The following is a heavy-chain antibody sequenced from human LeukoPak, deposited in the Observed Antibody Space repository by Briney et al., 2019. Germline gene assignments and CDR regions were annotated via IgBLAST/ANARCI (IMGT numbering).Heavy chain of an antibody. Sequence: PSETLSLTCTVSGGSISSSSYYWGWIRQPPGKGLEWIGSIYYSGSTYYNPSLKSRVTISVETSKNQFSLKLNSVTAAETAVYYCARILEQSESSWFDPWGQGTLVTVSS. CDR2: IYYSGST. D-gene: IGHD1-26*01. J-gene: IGHJ5*02. V-gene: IGHV4-39*01. CDR1: GGSISSSSYY. CDR3: ARILEQSESSWFDP.